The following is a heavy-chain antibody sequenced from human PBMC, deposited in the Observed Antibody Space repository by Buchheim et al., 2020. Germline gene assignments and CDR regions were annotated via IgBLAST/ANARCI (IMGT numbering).Heavy chain of an antibody. D-gene: IGHD3-22*01. V-gene: IGHV1-8*01. CDR2: MNLNSGNT. CDR3: ARVGDSSGYYGVGY. Sequence: QVQLVQSGAEVKKPGASVKVSCKASGYTFTSNDCNWVRQATGQGLEWMGCMNLNSGNTADAQKSRGRVTMTRNSSISTAYMELSSLRSEDTAVYYCARVGDSSGYYGVGYWGQGTL. J-gene: IGHJ4*02. CDR1: GYTFTSND.